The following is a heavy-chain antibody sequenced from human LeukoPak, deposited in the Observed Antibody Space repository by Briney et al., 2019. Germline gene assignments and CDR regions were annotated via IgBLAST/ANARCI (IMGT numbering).Heavy chain of an antibody. J-gene: IGHJ4*02. V-gene: IGHV1-2*02. Sequence: ASVKVSCKASGYTFTGYYMHWVRQAPGQGLEWMGWINPNSGGTNYAQKFQGRVTMTRDTSISTAYMELSRLRSGDTAVYYGPRGGQDRGGDSSGYYSFPLDYWGQGTLVTVSS. D-gene: IGHD3-22*01. CDR1: GYTFTGYY. CDR2: INPNSGGT. CDR3: PRGGQDRGGDSSGYYSFPLDY.